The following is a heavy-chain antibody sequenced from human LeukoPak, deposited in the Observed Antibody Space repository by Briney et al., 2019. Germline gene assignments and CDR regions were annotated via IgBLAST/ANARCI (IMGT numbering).Heavy chain of an antibody. Sequence: PGGSLRLSCAASGFTFSSYWMSWVRQAPGKGLEWVANIKQDGSEKYYVDSVKGRFTISRDNAKNSLYLQMNSLRAEDTAVYYCARESVHRTRAAFYWGQGTLVTVSS. CDR3: ARESVHRTRAAFY. CDR1: GFTFSSYW. D-gene: IGHD1-14*01. J-gene: IGHJ4*02. CDR2: IKQDGSEK. V-gene: IGHV3-7*01.